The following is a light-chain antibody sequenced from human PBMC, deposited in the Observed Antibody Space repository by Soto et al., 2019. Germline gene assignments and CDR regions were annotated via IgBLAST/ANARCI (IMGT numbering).Light chain of an antibody. V-gene: IGKV1-5*01. Sequence: DIQKTQSPSTLSASVGDRVTITCRASQSIGNWLAWYQQKPGKAPKLLIYDASSLESGVPSRFSGSGSGTEFTLTISSLQPDDFATYYCQQYHTYYTFGQGTNLEIK. J-gene: IGKJ2*01. CDR3: QQYHTYYT. CDR2: DAS. CDR1: QSIGNW.